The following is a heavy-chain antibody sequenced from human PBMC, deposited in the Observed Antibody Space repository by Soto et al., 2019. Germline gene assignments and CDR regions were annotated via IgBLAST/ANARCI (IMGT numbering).Heavy chain of an antibody. D-gene: IGHD2-15*01. V-gene: IGHV6-1*01. CDR1: GDSVSTNSAT. CDR2: TYFRSKWYN. J-gene: IGHJ3*01. CDR3: ARAAVAFDAFDL. Sequence: SQTLSLTCVISGDSVSTNSATWNWIRQSPSRGLEWLGRTYFRSKWYNEYAVSVKSRIAIRPDTSKNLFSLQLSSVTPEDTAVYFCARAAVAFDAFDLRGQGTVVTVSS.